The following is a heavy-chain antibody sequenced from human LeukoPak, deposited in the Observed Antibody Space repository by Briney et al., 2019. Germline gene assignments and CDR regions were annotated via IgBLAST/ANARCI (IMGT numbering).Heavy chain of an antibody. Sequence: GGSLRLSCAASGFTFSSYWMSWVRQAPGKGLEWVSSISGRGANTHYADSVKGRFTISGDYSKNTLNLQMNSLRAEDTAVYYCAKSGRVFDTSGYYWFPNWGQGILVTVSS. J-gene: IGHJ4*02. CDR2: ISGRGANT. V-gene: IGHV3-23*01. CDR1: GFTFSSYW. CDR3: AKSGRVFDTSGYYWFPN. D-gene: IGHD3-22*01.